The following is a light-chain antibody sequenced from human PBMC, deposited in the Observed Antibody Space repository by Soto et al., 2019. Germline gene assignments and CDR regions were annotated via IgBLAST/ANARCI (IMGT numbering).Light chain of an antibody. CDR1: SSDVGGYNY. CDR3: SSYTSSSHVV. CDR2: EVS. Sequence: QSALTQPASVSGSPGQSITISCTGTSSDVGGYNYVSWYQQHPGKVPKLMIYEVSNRPSGVSNRFSGSKSGNTASLTISGLQAEDEADYYCSSYTSSSHVVFGGGTQLTVL. V-gene: IGLV2-14*01. J-gene: IGLJ2*01.